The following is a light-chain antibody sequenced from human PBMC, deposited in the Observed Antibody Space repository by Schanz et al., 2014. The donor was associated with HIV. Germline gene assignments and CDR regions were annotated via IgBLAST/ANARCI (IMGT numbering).Light chain of an antibody. CDR2: DVT. CDR3: SSYTSSSTL. J-gene: IGLJ1*01. V-gene: IGLV2-14*01. Sequence: QSVLTQPASVSGSPGQSIAISCTGTNSDIGDYNYVPWDQQHPDKAPKLMIYDVTKRPSGVPDRFSGSKSGKTASLTISGLQAEDEADYYCSSYTSSSTLFGTGTKLTVL. CDR1: NSDIGDYNY.